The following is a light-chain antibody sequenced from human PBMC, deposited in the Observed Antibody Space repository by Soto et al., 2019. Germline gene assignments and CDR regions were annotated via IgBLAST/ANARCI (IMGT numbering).Light chain of an antibody. Sequence: DIQMTQSPSTLSASVGDRVTITCRASQSISIWLAWYQQKSGKAPKVLIYQASRLQSGVPSRFSGSGSGTEFTLTISGMQPDDFATYYCQQYNSYLYTFGQGTKLEIK. CDR1: QSISIW. CDR2: QAS. V-gene: IGKV1-5*03. J-gene: IGKJ2*01. CDR3: QQYNSYLYT.